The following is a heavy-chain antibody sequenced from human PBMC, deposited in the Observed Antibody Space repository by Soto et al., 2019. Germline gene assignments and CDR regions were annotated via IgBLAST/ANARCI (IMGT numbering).Heavy chain of an antibody. CDR1: GGTFSSYA. D-gene: IGHD4-17*01. Sequence: SVRVSCKASGGTFSSYAISWVRQAPGQGLEWMGGIIPIFGTANYAQKFQGRVTITADESTSTAYMELSSLRSEDTAVYYCAREPTVTTGIYYYYGMDVWGQGTTVTVSS. V-gene: IGHV1-69*13. CDR2: IIPIFGTA. J-gene: IGHJ6*02. CDR3: AREPTVTTGIYYYYGMDV.